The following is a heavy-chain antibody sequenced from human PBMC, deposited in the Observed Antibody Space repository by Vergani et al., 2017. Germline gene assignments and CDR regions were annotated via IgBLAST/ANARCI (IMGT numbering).Heavy chain of an antibody. CDR3: AKKRHYRGYDYPDF. Sequence: EVQLLESGGGLVQPGGSLRLSCAVSGFSGFTFSDYAMSWVRQFPGRGREWVSGISGSGGSAYYADSVKGRFTISRDNYRNTLSLLMNSLKVEDTAVYFCAKKRHYRGYDYPDFWGQGILVTVSS. D-gene: IGHD5-12*01. J-gene: IGHJ4*02. CDR1: GFSGFTFSDYA. CDR2: ISGSGGSA. V-gene: IGHV3-23*01.